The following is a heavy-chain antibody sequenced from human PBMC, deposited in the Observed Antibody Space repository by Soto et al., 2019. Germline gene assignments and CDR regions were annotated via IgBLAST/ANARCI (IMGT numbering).Heavy chain of an antibody. V-gene: IGHV3-53*01. CDR3: TRGIAASGNFYHYGMDV. CDR1: GFTVSSDY. J-gene: IGHJ6*02. D-gene: IGHD6-13*01. Sequence: GSLRLSCEASGFTVSSDYMSWVRQAPGKGLEWVSVIYSGGSTYYADSVKGRFTISRDNSKNTLYLQMNSLRAEDTAVYYCTRGIAASGNFYHYGMDVWGQGTTVTVSS. CDR2: IYSGGST.